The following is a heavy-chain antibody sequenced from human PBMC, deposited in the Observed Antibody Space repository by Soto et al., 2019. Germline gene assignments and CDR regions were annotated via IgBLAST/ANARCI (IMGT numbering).Heavy chain of an antibody. Sequence: GGSLRLSCAASGFTFSSYAMSWVRQAPGKGLEWVSAISGSGGSTYYADSVKGRFTISRDNSKNTLYLQMNSLRAEDTAVYYCAKSPPEGYDFWSGYYWRGYYYYYGMDVWGQGTTVTVSS. CDR3: AKSPPEGYDFWSGYYWRGYYYYYGMDV. V-gene: IGHV3-23*01. CDR1: GFTFSSYA. J-gene: IGHJ6*02. D-gene: IGHD3-3*01. CDR2: ISGSGGST.